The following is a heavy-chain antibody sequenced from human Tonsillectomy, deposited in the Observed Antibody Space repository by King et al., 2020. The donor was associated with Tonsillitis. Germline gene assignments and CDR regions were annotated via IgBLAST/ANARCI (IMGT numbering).Heavy chain of an antibody. D-gene: IGHD2-2*01. CDR3: AREEVYCSSTSCFREAFDY. J-gene: IGHJ4*02. CDR2: IQQDGGEK. CDR1: GFTFRSYL. V-gene: IGHV3-7*01. Sequence: QLVQSGGGLVQPGGSLRLSCAASGFTFRSYLMSWVRQAPGKGLVWVADIQQDGGEKYYVDSVKGRFPISRDNAKNSLYLQMNSLRAEDTAVYYCAREEVYCSSTSCFREAFDYWGQGTLVTVSS.